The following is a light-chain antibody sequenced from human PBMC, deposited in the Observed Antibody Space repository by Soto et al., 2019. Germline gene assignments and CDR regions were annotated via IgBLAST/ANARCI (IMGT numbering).Light chain of an antibody. J-gene: IGLJ1*01. CDR3: SSFTTTYFYV. CDR1: GGDIGAYNY. V-gene: IGLV2-14*01. Sequence: QSALTQPASVSGSLGQSITLSCTGSGGDIGAYNYVSWYQQHPGKAPKLIVYGATHRPSGVSSRFSASKSAYTASLTISALQAEDEADYYCSSFTTTYFYVFGPGTKLTVL. CDR2: GAT.